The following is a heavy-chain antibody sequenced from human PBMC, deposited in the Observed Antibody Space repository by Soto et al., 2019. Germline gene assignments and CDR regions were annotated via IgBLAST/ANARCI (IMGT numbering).Heavy chain of an antibody. J-gene: IGHJ5*02. Sequence: ASVKVSCKASGGTFSSYTISWVRQAPGQGLEWMGRIIPILGIANYAQRFQGRVTITADKSTSTAYMELSSLRSEDTAVYYCARVKLQLQDNWFDPWGQGTLVTVSS. CDR3: ARVKLQLQDNWFDP. D-gene: IGHD5-18*01. CDR2: IIPILGIA. CDR1: GGTFSSYT. V-gene: IGHV1-69*02.